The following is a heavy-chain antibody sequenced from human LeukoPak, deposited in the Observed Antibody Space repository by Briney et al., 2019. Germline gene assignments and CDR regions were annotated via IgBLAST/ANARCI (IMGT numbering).Heavy chain of an antibody. V-gene: IGHV1-2*02. CDR2: INLNSGGT. CDR1: GYTFTDYY. CDR3: ARDAGYCTGGSCWYFDH. Sequence: ASVKDSCKASGYTFTDYYMHWVRQAPGQGREWMGWINLNSGGTNFAQRFQGRVTMTRDTSISTAYMDLSRLISDDTAVYYCARDAGYCTGGSCWYFDHWGQGTLVTVSS. J-gene: IGHJ4*02. D-gene: IGHD2-15*01.